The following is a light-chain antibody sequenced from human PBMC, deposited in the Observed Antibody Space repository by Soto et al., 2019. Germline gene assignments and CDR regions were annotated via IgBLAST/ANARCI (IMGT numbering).Light chain of an antibody. V-gene: IGLV2-14*03. CDR2: DVT. CDR3: SSYTSSSTLVV. J-gene: IGLJ2*01. Sequence: QSALTQPAFVSASPGQSITISCTGTSSDVDGYDYVSWYQQHPGKAPKLMIYDVTKRPSGVSNRFSGSNSGNTASLTISGLEAEDEDDYYCSSYTSSSTLVVFGGGTKLTVL. CDR1: SSDVDGYDY.